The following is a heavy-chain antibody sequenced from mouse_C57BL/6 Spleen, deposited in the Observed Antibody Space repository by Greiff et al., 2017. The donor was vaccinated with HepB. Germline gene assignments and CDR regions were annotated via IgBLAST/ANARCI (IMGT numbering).Heavy chain of an antibody. V-gene: IGHV1-81*01. CDR3: AWGYSNYPYAMDY. Sequence: QVQLKESGAELARPGASVKLSCKASGYTFTSYGISWVKQRTGQGLEWIGEIYPRSGNTYYNEKFKGKATLTADKSSSTAYMELRSLTSEDSAVYFCAWGYSNYPYAMDYWGQGTSVTVSS. D-gene: IGHD2-5*01. CDR1: GYTFTSYG. CDR2: IYPRSGNT. J-gene: IGHJ4*01.